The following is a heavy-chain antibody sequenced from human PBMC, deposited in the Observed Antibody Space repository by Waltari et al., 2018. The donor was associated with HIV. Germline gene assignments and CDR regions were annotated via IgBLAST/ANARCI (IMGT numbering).Heavy chain of an antibody. J-gene: IGHJ4*02. V-gene: IGHV4-34*02. CDR3: ARVFGGGHFDS. Sequence: QVQLQQWGAGLLKPSETLSLTCAVYGGSFSSNFWSWIRHLPGKGLEWIGEINQSGNPRYNPSLKSRVTTSVDTSKKQFSLKWRFVTAADTAMYYCARVFGGGHFDSWGQGTLLIVSS. CDR2: INQSGNP. CDR1: GGSFSSNF. D-gene: IGHD3-10*01.